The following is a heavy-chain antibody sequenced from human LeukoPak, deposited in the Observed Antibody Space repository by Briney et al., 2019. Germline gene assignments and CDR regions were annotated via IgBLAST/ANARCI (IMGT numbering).Heavy chain of an antibody. D-gene: IGHD3-16*02. CDR2: IYYTGTT. V-gene: IGHV4-39*01. J-gene: IGHJ4*01. CDR1: GGSVTNNNYY. CDR3: ARRGGMITFGGVIVPYYFDY. Sequence: SETLSLTCTVSGGSVTNNNYYWVWMRQPPGKGLEWVGTIYYTGTTYYNPSLKSRVTISVDTSKNQFSLKLSSVTAADTAVYYCARRGGMITFGGVIVPYYFDYWGQGTLVTVSS.